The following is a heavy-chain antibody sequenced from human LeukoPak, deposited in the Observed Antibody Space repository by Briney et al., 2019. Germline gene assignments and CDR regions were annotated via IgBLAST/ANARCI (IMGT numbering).Heavy chain of an antibody. D-gene: IGHD4-17*01. Sequence: GGSLRLSCAASGFTFSSYSMNWVRQAPGKGLEWVSSISSSSYIYYADSVKGRFTISRDNAKNSLYLQMNSLRAEDTAVYYCAREPDYGVYAGYFDYWGQGTLVTVSS. CDR1: GFTFSSYS. CDR3: AREPDYGVYAGYFDY. V-gene: IGHV3-21*01. J-gene: IGHJ4*02. CDR2: ISSSSYI.